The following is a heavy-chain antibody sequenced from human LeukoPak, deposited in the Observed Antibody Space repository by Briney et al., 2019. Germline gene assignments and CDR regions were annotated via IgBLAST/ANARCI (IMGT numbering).Heavy chain of an antibody. CDR3: ARVGLYGDYDAGAFGI. CDR1: GFTFSSYA. D-gene: IGHD4-17*01. CDR2: ISSNGGST. V-gene: IGHV3-64*01. Sequence: PGGALRLSCAASGFTFSSYAMHWVRQAPGKGLEYVSAISSNGGSTYYANSVKGRFTISRDNSKNTLYLQMGSLRAEDMAVYYCARVGLYGDYDAGAFGIWGQGTMVTVSS. J-gene: IGHJ3*02.